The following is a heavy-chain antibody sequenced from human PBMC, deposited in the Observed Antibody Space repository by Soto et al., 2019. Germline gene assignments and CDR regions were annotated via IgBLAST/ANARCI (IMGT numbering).Heavy chain of an antibody. CDR2: ISNEGRDE. CDR3: AKGCGTGSSCYILDY. CDR1: GLTFSNYG. Sequence: QVHLVESGGGVVQPGRSLRLSCEVSGLTFSNYGMHWVRQAPGKGLEWVAVISNEGRDERYADSVKGRFTISRDNSKNTLYLKMSSLRAEDTAVYYCAKGCGTGSSCYILDYWGQGTLVTVSS. J-gene: IGHJ4*02. D-gene: IGHD2-15*01. V-gene: IGHV3-30*18.